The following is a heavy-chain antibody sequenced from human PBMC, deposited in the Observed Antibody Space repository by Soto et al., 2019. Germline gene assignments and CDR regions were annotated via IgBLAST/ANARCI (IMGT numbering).Heavy chain of an antibody. CDR2: IYHSGST. J-gene: IGHJ5*02. CDR3: ARIPGP. D-gene: IGHD2-21*01. V-gene: IGHV4-30-2*01. CDR1: GGSINSGGHS. Sequence: SETLSLTCGVSGGSINSGGHSWSWIRQPPGKGLEWIGYIYHSGSTYYNPSLKSRVTISIDRSRNQFSLNLTSVTAADTAVYYCARIPGPWGQGTLFTVSS.